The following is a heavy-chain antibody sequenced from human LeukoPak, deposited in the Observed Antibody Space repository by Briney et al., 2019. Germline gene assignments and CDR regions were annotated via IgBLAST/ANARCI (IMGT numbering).Heavy chain of an antibody. CDR1: GGSISSGSYY. D-gene: IGHD5-24*01. Sequence: SETLSLTCTVSGGSISSGSYYWSWIRQPAGKGLEWIGRIYTSGSTNYNPSLKSRVTISVDTSKNQFSLKLSSVTAADTAVYYCARSRDGYNSDAFDIWGQGTMVTVSS. V-gene: IGHV4-61*02. CDR3: ARSRDGYNSDAFDI. CDR2: IYTSGST. J-gene: IGHJ3*02.